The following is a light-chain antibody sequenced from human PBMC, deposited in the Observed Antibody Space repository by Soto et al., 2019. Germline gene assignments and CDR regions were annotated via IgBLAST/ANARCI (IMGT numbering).Light chain of an antibody. CDR1: SSNIGAGYD. Sequence: QSVLTQPPSVSGAPGQRVTISCTGSSSNIGAGYDVHWYQQLPGTAPKLLIYGNSNRPSGVPDLFFGSKSGTSAPLAIFGLQAEDEADYYCQSYDSSLSGSGVFGTGTKVTVL. CDR3: QSYDSSLSGSGV. J-gene: IGLJ1*01. V-gene: IGLV1-40*01. CDR2: GNS.